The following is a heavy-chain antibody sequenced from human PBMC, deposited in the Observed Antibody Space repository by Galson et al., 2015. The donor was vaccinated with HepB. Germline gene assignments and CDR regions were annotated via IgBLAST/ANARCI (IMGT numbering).Heavy chain of an antibody. D-gene: IGHD3-22*01. Sequence: SLRLSCAASGFTFTSDWMHWVRQAPGKGLVWVSRINSDGSSTNYADFVKGRFTISRDNARNTLFLQMNSLRPEDTAVYYCARAYYYDSTGYYPLDSWAQGPLVPVSS. CDR2: INSDGSST. CDR1: GFTFTSDW. J-gene: IGHJ4*02. CDR3: ARAYYYDSTGYYPLDS. V-gene: IGHV3-74*01.